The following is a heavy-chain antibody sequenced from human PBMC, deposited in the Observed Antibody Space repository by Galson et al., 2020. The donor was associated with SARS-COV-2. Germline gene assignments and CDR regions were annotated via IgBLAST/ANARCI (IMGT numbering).Heavy chain of an antibody. CDR2: IRRTTDGGTT. CDR1: GFTFYNAW. D-gene: IGHD3-10*01. V-gene: IGHV3-15*01. Sequence: GGSLRLSCEASGFTFYNAWMNWVRQAPGKGLEWVGRIRRTTDGGTTDYAAPVQGRFTISRDDSTSTVYLQMNSLKIEDSGVYYCTTGVRQLFWFGELSRFDFWGQGTLVTVSS. CDR3: TTGVRQLFWFGELSRFDF. J-gene: IGHJ4*02.